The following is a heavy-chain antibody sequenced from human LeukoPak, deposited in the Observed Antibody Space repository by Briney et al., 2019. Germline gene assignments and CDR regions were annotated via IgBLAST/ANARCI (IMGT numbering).Heavy chain of an antibody. D-gene: IGHD6-13*01. CDR3: ARVVAAAGLPDAFDI. Sequence: PSETLSLTCAVYGGSFSGYYWSWIRQPPGKGLEWIGEINHSGSTNYNPSLKSRVTISVDTSKNQFSLKLSSVTAADTAVYYCARVVAAAGLPDAFDIWGQGTMVTVSS. V-gene: IGHV4-34*01. CDR2: INHSGST. J-gene: IGHJ3*02. CDR1: GGSFSGYY.